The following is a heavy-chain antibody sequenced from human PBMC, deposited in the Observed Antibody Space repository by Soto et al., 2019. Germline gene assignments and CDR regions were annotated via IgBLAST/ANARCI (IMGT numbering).Heavy chain of an antibody. D-gene: IGHD3-22*01. V-gene: IGHV3-23*01. Sequence: GGSLSLSCAASGFTFSSYAMSWVRQAPGKGLERVSTISGSGGSTYYADSVKGRFTISRDNSKNNLYLQMNSLRAEDTTVYYCASSNYYHSSGYYQGAFDIWGQGTMVTVSS. CDR1: GFTFSSYA. CDR2: ISGSGGST. CDR3: ASSNYYHSSGYYQGAFDI. J-gene: IGHJ3*02.